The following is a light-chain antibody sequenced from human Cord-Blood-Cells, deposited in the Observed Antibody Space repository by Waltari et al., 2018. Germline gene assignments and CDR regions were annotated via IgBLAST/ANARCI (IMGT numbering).Light chain of an antibody. CDR1: SSDVGSYNL. Sequence: QSALTQPASVSGSPGQSITISCTGTSSDVGSYNLVCWYQQHPGKAPKLLIYEGSKRPSGVSNHFSGSKSGNTASLTISGLQAEDEADYYCCSYAGSSTWVFGGGTKLPVL. J-gene: IGLJ3*02. CDR3: CSYAGSSTWV. V-gene: IGLV2-23*01. CDR2: EGS.